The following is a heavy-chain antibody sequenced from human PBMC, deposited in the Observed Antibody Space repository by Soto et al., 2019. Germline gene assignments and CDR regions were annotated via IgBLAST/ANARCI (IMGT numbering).Heavy chain of an antibody. V-gene: IGHV3-23*01. CDR2: ISGSGGST. Sequence: GGSLRLSCAASGFTFSSYAMSWVRQAPGKGLEWVSAISGSGGSTYYADSVKGRFTISRDNSKNTLYLQMNSLRAEDTAVYYCAKDSPISARPTAASDYWGQGTLVTVSS. D-gene: IGHD6-6*01. CDR3: AKDSPISARPTAASDY. CDR1: GFTFSSYA. J-gene: IGHJ4*02.